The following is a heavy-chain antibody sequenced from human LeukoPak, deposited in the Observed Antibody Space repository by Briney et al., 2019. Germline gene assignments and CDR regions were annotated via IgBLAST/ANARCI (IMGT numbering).Heavy chain of an antibody. V-gene: IGHV4-34*01. CDR1: GGAFRGYS. CDR2: INHSGRT. Sequence: LETLSLSCAVYGGAFRGYSTSWVRQPPRKGLGWFGGINHSGRTNYNPSLKSRVTISVDTSKNQFSLKLSSVTAADTAVYYCARGVVAARIGLGWFDPWGQGTLVTVSS. D-gene: IGHD6-6*01. CDR3: ARGVVAARIGLGWFDP. J-gene: IGHJ5*02.